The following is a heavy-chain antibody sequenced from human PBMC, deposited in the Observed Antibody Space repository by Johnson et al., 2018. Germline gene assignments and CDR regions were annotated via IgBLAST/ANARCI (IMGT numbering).Heavy chain of an antibody. Sequence: QVQLVQSGPGLVKPSGTLSLTCSVSGVSVSSLNWWNWVRQPPGKGLEWIGEVFHSGSDKYNPSLKSRVAFSIDKSKNQFSLTLISVTAADTAVYYCAIARAGDYYGSGATFDIWGQGATVTVSS. CDR2: VFHSGSD. J-gene: IGHJ3*02. CDR1: GVSVSSLNW. D-gene: IGHD3-10*01. CDR3: AIARAGDYYGSGATFDI. V-gene: IGHV4-4*02.